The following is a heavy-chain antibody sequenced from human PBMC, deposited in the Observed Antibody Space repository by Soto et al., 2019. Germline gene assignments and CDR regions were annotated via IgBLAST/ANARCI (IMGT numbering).Heavy chain of an antibody. CDR3: AKAYGASHSPFDC. V-gene: IGHV3-23*01. CDR1: GFTFRGYA. CDR2: ISGSGDST. D-gene: IGHD2-21*01. Sequence: ESGGGLAQPGGSLRLSCAASGFTFRGYAMSWVRQAPGKGPEWVSGISGSGDSTYHAKSVKGRFIISRDNSKNTLYFEINSLRAEDTAVYYCAKAYGASHSPFDCWGQGTLVAVSS. J-gene: IGHJ4*02.